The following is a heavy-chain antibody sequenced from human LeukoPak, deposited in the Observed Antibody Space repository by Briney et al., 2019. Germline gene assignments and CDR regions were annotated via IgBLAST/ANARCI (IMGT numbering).Heavy chain of an antibody. D-gene: IGHD3-10*01. Sequence: SETLSLTCTVSGGSISSYYWSWIRQPPGKGLDWIGYIYYSGSTNYNPSLKSRVTISVDTSKNQFSLKLSSVTAADTAVYYCARLSKYGSGTYYPDVWGQGTTVTVSS. V-gene: IGHV4-59*08. CDR1: GGSISSYY. CDR3: ARLSKYGSGTYYPDV. CDR2: IYYSGST. J-gene: IGHJ6*02.